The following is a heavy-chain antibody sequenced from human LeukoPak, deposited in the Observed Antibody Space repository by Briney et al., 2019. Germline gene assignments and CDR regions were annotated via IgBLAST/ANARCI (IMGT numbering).Heavy chain of an antibody. Sequence: GGPLRLSCAASGFTFSSYWMSWVRQAPGKGLEWVANIKQDGSEKYYVDSVKGRFTISRDNAKNSLYLQMNSLRAEDTAVYYCARVTDIVVVPAATFDYWGQGTLVTVSS. CDR2: IKQDGSEK. J-gene: IGHJ4*02. D-gene: IGHD2-2*01. V-gene: IGHV3-7*01. CDR1: GFTFSSYW. CDR3: ARVTDIVVVPAATFDY.